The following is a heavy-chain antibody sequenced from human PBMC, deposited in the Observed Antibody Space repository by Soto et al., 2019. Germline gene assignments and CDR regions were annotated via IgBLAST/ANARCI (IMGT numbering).Heavy chain of an antibody. CDR1: GASVNSDNFY. CDR3: AREFSNSPEAFDS. D-gene: IGHD6-6*01. J-gene: IGHJ4*02. Sequence: QVHLQESGPGLVKPSEPLSLICTVSGASVNSDNFYWSWIRQPPGRGLEWLGYIYYTGSTNYNPSLKSRVTISIDTSRNQFSLKLSSVTAADTAVYYCAREFSNSPEAFDSWGQGSLVTVSS. V-gene: IGHV4-61*01. CDR2: IYYTGST.